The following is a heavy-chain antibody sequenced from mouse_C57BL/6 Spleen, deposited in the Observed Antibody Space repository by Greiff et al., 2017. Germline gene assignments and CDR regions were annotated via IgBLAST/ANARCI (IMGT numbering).Heavy chain of an antibody. V-gene: IGHV1-61*01. D-gene: IGHD1-1*01. J-gene: IGHJ1*03. CDR2: IYPSDSET. CDR3: ARRDTTVGFDV. Sequence: QVQLKQPGAELVRPGSSVKLSCKASGYTFTSYWMDWVKQRPGQGLEWIGNIYPSDSETHYNQKFKDKATLTVDKSSSTAYMQLSSLTSEDSAVYYCARRDTTVGFDVWGTGTTVTVSS. CDR1: GYTFTSYW.